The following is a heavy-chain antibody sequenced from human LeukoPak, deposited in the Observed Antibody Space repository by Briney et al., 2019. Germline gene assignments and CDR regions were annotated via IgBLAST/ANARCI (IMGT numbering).Heavy chain of an antibody. CDR3: ARGSIVVVPAANNYYYGMDV. CDR1: GFTFSSYA. J-gene: IGHJ6*02. CDR2: ISSSSSYI. Sequence: GGSLRLSCAASGFTFSSYAMSWVRQAPGKGLEWVSSISSSSSYIYYADSVKGRFTISRDNAKNSLYLQMNSLRAEDTAVYYCARGSIVVVPAANNYYYGMDVWGQGTTVTVSS. D-gene: IGHD2-2*01. V-gene: IGHV3-21*01.